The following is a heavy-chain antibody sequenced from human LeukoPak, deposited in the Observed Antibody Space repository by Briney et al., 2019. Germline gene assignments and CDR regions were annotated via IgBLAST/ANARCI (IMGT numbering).Heavy chain of an antibody. CDR3: ARDLVRRSYGEEDEGFDY. CDR1: GYTFTSYY. Sequence: APVKISCKASGYTFTSYYMHWVRQAPGQGLEWMGIINPSGGSTSYAQKFQGRVTMTRDTSTSTVYMELSSLRSEDTAVYYCARDLVRRSYGEEDEGFDYWGQGTLVTVSS. CDR2: INPSGGST. D-gene: IGHD4-17*01. V-gene: IGHV1-46*01. J-gene: IGHJ4*02.